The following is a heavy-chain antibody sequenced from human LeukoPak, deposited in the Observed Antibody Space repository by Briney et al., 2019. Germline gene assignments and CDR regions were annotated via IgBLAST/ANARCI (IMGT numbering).Heavy chain of an antibody. J-gene: IGHJ3*02. D-gene: IGHD1-26*01. CDR1: GFTFSSYV. CDR2: IIGSGATT. CDR3: AKGYCGSYRDAFDI. Sequence: GGSLSLSCAASGFTFSSYVMGWVRQAPGKGLEWVLSIIGSGATTYYADSVKGRFTIFRDNSKNTLYLQMSSLRAEDTAVYYCAKGYCGSYRDAFDIWGQGTMVTVSS. V-gene: IGHV3-23*01.